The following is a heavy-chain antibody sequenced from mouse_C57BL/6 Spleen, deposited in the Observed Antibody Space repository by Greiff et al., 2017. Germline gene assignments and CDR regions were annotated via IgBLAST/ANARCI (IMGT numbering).Heavy chain of an antibody. V-gene: IGHV1-15*01. J-gene: IGHJ3*01. Sequence: QVHVKQSGAELVRPGASVTLSCKASGYTFTDYEMHWVKQTPVHGLEWIGAIDPETGGTAYNQKFKGKAILTADKSSSTAYMELRSLTSEDSAVYYCTREGTEAWFAYWGQGTLVTVSA. CDR3: TREGTEAWFAY. CDR1: GYTFTDYE. CDR2: IDPETGGT.